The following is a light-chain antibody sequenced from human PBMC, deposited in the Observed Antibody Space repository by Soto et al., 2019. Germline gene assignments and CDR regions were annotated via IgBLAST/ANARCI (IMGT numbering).Light chain of an antibody. CDR2: DAS. Sequence: DIQMTQAPSTLSTSVGDRVTITCRAGHSIGSYLAWYQQKPGKAPRLLIYDASSLESGVPSRFSGSGSGTEFTLTISSLQPDDLGIYYCKQYESYMTFGQGTKVDIK. V-gene: IGKV1-5*01. CDR3: KQYESYMT. J-gene: IGKJ1*01. CDR1: HSIGSY.